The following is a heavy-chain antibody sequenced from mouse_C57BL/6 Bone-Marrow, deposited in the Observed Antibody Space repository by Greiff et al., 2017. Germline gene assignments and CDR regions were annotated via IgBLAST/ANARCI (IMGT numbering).Heavy chain of an antibody. CDR3: ARYPLYYDYDDYAMDY. V-gene: IGHV1-69*01. Sequence: QVQLKQPGAELVMPGASVKLSCKASGYTFTSYWMHWVKQRPGQGLEWIGEIDPSDSYTNYNQKFKGKSTLTVDKSSSTAYMQLSSLTSEDSAVYYCARYPLYYDYDDYAMDYWGQGTSVTVSS. J-gene: IGHJ4*01. CDR1: GYTFTSYW. CDR2: IDPSDSYT. D-gene: IGHD2-4*01.